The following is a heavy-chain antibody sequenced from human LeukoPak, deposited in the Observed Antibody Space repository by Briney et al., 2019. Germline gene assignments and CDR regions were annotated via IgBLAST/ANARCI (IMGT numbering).Heavy chain of an antibody. J-gene: IGHJ4*02. CDR1: GFTFSGFG. CDR2: IKQDGSEK. V-gene: IGHV3-7*04. CDR3: ARGDTQSKYHQLDS. Sequence: QPGGSLRLSCAASGFTFSGFGMHWVRQAPGKGLEWVANIKQDGSEKDYVDSVKGRFTISRDNAKNSLYLQMNSLRAEDTGVYYCARGDTQSKYHQLDSWGQGSLVIVSS. D-gene: IGHD2-15*01.